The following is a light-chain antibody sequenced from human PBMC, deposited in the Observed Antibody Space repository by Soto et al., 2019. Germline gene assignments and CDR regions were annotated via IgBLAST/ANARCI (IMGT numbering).Light chain of an antibody. CDR1: QSVGSN. Sequence: EVVMTQSPAILSVSPGDTATLSCRATQSVGSNLAWYQQKPGQAPRLLISGASTRATAIPARFSGSGSGTEFTLTISSLQSEDFAVYYCQQYNNWPRTFGQGTKVDIK. J-gene: IGKJ1*01. CDR2: GAS. V-gene: IGKV3-15*01. CDR3: QQYNNWPRT.